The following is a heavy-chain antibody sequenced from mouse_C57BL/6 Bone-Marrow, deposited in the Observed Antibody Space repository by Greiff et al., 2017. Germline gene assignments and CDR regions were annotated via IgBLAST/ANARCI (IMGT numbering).Heavy chain of an antibody. CDR1: GYTFTSYW. CDR2: IDPSDSYT. V-gene: IGHV1-50*01. Sequence: QVQLQQPGAELVKPGASVKLSCKASGYTFTSYWMQWVKQRPGQGLEWIGEIDPSDSYTNYNQKFKGKATLTVDTSSSTAYMQLSSLTSEDSAVYYCARSGGLPTSSFAYWGQGTLVTVSA. J-gene: IGHJ3*01. D-gene: IGHD5-1*01. CDR3: ARSGGLPTSSFAY.